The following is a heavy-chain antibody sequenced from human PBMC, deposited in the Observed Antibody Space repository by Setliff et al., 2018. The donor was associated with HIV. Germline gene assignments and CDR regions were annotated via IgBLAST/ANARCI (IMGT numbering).Heavy chain of an antibody. CDR1: GLTFSDYW. V-gene: IGHV3-15*01. Sequence: PGGSLRLSCAASGLTFSDYWMSWVRQAPGKGLEWVGRIKSKVSGETADYAAPVTGRFTISRDDSRNMVFLQMNSLKSDDTAVYYCTTENHSYCGRGTLVTVSS. CDR3: TTENHSY. D-gene: IGHD4-4*01. J-gene: IGHJ4*02. CDR2: IKSKVSGETA.